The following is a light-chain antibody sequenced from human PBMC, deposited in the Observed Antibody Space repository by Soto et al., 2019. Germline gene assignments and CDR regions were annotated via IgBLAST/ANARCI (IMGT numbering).Light chain of an antibody. CDR2: CVS. CDR3: QQSNNWPPLT. CDR1: QSVAGN. Sequence: EILMTQSPSTLSVSRMGAASLCFLASQSVAGNLAWYQQKPGQHPRLLIYCVSTRATGVPARFSGSGSETDFSLTISSLQIEDFVLYYCQQSNNWPPLTFGGGTKVDIK. J-gene: IGKJ4*01. V-gene: IGKV3-15*01.